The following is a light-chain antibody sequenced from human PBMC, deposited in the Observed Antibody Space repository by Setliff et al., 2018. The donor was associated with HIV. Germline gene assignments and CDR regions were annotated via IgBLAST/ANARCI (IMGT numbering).Light chain of an antibody. V-gene: IGLV2-23*01. CDR1: SSAIGRYNL. Sequence: QSALTQPASVSGSPGQSITISCTGTSSAIGRYNLVSWYQQYPGKAPKLMIYQATKRPSGVSNRFSGSKSGNTASLTISGLQAEDEADYYCCSNTGSNTYVFGSGTKVTVL. CDR3: CSNTGSNTYV. J-gene: IGLJ1*01. CDR2: QAT.